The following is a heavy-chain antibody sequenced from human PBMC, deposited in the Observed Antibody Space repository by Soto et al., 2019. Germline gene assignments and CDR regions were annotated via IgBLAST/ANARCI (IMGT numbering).Heavy chain of an antibody. CDR2: IWDEGSHVHQ. Sequence: QVQLVESGGGVVQPGRSLRLSCAASGFVFGMHWVRQAPGKGLEWVAVIWDEGSHVHQYYADSVRGRFTISRDNSKTTLYLQMDSLRAEDTAMYHCAGDRGAAPFDPWGQGTRVTVSS. CDR3: AGDRGAAPFDP. J-gene: IGHJ5*02. CDR1: GFVFG. V-gene: IGHV3-33*01.